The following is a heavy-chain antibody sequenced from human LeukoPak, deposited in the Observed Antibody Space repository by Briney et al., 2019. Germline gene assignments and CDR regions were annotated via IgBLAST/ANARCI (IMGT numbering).Heavy chain of an antibody. CDR2: IKQVGSEK. CDR3: ARSLQLWFFGHEYFQH. V-gene: IGHV3-7*03. J-gene: IGHJ1*01. CDR1: GFTFSSYW. D-gene: IGHD5-18*01. Sequence: PGGSLRLSCAASGFTFSSYWMSWVRQAPGKGLEWVANIKQVGSEKYYVDSVKGRFTISRDNAKNSLYLQMNSLRAEDTAVYYCARSLQLWFFGHEYFQHWGQGTLVTVSS.